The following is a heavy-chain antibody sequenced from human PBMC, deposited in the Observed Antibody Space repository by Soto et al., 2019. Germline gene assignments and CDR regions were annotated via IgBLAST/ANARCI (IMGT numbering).Heavy chain of an antibody. CDR3: ARDLSSGRTARPISYFDY. CDR2: IYYSGST. D-gene: IGHD6-6*01. J-gene: IGHJ4*02. Sequence: PSETLSLTCTVSGGSISSGGYYWSWIRQHPGKGLEWIGYIYYSGSTYYNPSLKSRVTISVDTSKNQFSLKLSSVTAADTAVYYCARDLSSGRTARPISYFDYWGQGNLLTVSS. CDR1: GGSISSGGYY. V-gene: IGHV4-31*03.